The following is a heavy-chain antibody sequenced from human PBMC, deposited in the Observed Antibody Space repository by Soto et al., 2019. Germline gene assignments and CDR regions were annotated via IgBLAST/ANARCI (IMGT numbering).Heavy chain of an antibody. CDR1: GFSLSTSEVG. CDR3: AHKGGRGAGMDV. D-gene: IGHD2-15*01. CDR2: MYWDGDK. V-gene: IGHV2-5*02. J-gene: IGHJ6*02. Sequence: QITLKESGPPLVNPTQTLTLTCIFSGFSLSTSEVGVAWIRQSPGKALEWLALMYWDGDKRYSPFLKSRLTITKDTSKSQVVLTMTNVDPVDTGTYYCAHKGGRGAGMDVWGQGTTVTVSS.